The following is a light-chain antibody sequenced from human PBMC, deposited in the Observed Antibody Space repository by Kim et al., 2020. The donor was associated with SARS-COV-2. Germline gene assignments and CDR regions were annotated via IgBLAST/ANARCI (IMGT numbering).Light chain of an antibody. V-gene: IGKV4-1*01. CDR3: QQYYTTPHT. CDR1: QSVLYSSNNKNY. J-gene: IGKJ2*01. Sequence: DIVMTQSPDSLAVSLGERATINCRSSQSVLYSSNNKNYLAWYQQKPGQPPKLLIYWASTRESGVPDRFSGSGSGTDFTLTISSLQAEDVAVYYCQQYYTTPHTFGQGTKLGI. CDR2: WAS.